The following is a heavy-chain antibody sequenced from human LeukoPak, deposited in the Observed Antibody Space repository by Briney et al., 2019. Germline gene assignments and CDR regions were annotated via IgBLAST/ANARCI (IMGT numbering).Heavy chain of an antibody. J-gene: IGHJ4*02. Sequence: ASVKVSCKASGYTVTSYGISWVRQAPGQGVEWMGWISAYNDNTNYAQKLQGRVTMTPDTSTSTAYMELRSLRSGDTAVYYCAREARDTYDYSGQGTLVTVSS. CDR2: ISAYNDNT. V-gene: IGHV1-18*01. CDR1: GYTVTSYG. CDR3: AREARDTYDY.